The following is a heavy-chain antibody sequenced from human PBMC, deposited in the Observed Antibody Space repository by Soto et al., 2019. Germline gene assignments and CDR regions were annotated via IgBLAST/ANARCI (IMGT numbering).Heavy chain of an antibody. CDR1: GFTFSSYA. D-gene: IGHD5-12*01. Sequence: GGSLRLSCAASGFTFSSYAMSWVRQAPGKGLEWVSAISGSGGSTYYADSVKGRFTISRDNSKNTLYLQMNSLRAEDTAVYYCAKEPLGGYGFSYYFDYWGQGTLVTVSS. CDR3: AKEPLGGYGFSYYFDY. V-gene: IGHV3-23*01. CDR2: ISGSGGST. J-gene: IGHJ4*02.